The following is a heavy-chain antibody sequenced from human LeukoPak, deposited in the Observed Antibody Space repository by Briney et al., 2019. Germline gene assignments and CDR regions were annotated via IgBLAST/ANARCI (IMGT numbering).Heavy chain of an antibody. Sequence: GGSLRLSCAASGFTFNNYCMSWVRQAPGKGLQWVANIKQDGSQKFYVDSVKDRFTISRDNTKNSLYLQMNSLRAEDTAMYYCARGDFSDYGDYVDAFDVWGQGTMVTVSS. CDR1: GFTFNNYC. V-gene: IGHV3-7*01. CDR2: IKQDGSQK. CDR3: ARGDFSDYGDYVDAFDV. D-gene: IGHD4-17*01. J-gene: IGHJ3*01.